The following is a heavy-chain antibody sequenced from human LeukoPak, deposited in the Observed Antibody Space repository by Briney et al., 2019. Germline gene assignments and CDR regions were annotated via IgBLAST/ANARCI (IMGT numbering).Heavy chain of an antibody. D-gene: IGHD4-17*01. CDR2: IKQDGSEK. J-gene: IGHJ4*02. CDR3: AREASYGDAYADY. Sequence: GGSLRLSCAASGFTFSSYWMSWVRQAPGKGLEWVANIKQDGSEKYYVDSVKGRFTISRDNAKNSLYLQMNSLRAEDTAVYHCAREASYGDAYADYWGQGTLVTVSS. CDR1: GFTFSSYW. V-gene: IGHV3-7*01.